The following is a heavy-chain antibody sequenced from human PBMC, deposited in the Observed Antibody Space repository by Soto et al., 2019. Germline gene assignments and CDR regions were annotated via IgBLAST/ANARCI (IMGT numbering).Heavy chain of an antibody. CDR3: ARDRSGASDGMDV. CDR1: AFTFSTYN. J-gene: IGHJ6*02. V-gene: IGHV3-21*01. D-gene: IGHD3-10*01. CDR2: ISSNSLYI. Sequence: PGGSLRLSCAASAFTFSTYNMNWVRQAPGKGLEWVSSISSNSLYIYYADSVKGRFTISRDNAENSLYLQMNSLRVEDTAVYYCARDRSGASDGMDVWGQGTTVTVSS.